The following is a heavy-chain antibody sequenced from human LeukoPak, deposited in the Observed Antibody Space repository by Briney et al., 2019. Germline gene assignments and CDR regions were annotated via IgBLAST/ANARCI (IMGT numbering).Heavy chain of an antibody. CDR1: GGTFSRYA. D-gene: IGHD3-22*01. Sequence: SVKVSCKASGGTFSRYAISWVRQAPGQGLEWMGRIIPILGIANYAQKFQGRVTITADKSTSTAYMELSSLRSEDAAVYYCARARKLSGYWTVDYWGQGTLVTVSS. V-gene: IGHV1-69*04. J-gene: IGHJ4*02. CDR3: ARARKLSGYWTVDY. CDR2: IIPILGIA.